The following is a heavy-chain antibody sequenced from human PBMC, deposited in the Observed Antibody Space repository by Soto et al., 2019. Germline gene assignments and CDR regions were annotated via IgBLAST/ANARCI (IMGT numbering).Heavy chain of an antibody. CDR3: AREGDSSSWYFSRGYSYYYGMDV. Sequence: SQTLSLTCAISGDSVSSNSAAWNWIRQSPSRGLEWLGRTYYRSKWYNDYAVSVKSRITINPDTSKNQFSLQLNSVTPEDTAVYYCAREGDSSSWYFSRGYSYYYGMDVWGQGTTVTVSS. CDR2: TYYRSKWYN. D-gene: IGHD6-13*01. V-gene: IGHV6-1*01. CDR1: GDSVSSNSAA. J-gene: IGHJ6*02.